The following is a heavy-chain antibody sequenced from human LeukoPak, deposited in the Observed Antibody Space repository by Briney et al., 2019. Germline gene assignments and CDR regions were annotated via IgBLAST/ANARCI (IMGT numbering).Heavy chain of an antibody. CDR3: ARGSRFGVVERDAFDI. D-gene: IGHD3-3*01. V-gene: IGHV3-21*01. CDR2: ISISSNYI. J-gene: IGHJ3*02. Sequence: GGSLRLSCAASGFIFSSYSMNWVRQAPGKGLEWVSSISISSNYIYYTDSVKGRFTISRDNAKNSLYLQMNSLRAEDTAVYYCARGSRFGVVERDAFDIWGQGTMVTVSS. CDR1: GFIFSSYS.